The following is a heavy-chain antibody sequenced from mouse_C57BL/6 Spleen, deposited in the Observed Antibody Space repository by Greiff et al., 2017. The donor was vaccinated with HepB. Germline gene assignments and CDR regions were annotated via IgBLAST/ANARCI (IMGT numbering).Heavy chain of an antibody. CDR3: TRRLPMMVTRYWYFDV. Sequence: QVQLQQSGAELVRPGASVTLSCKASGYTFTDYEMHWVKQTPVHGLEWIGAIDPETGGTAYNQKFKGKAILTADKSSSTAYMELRSLTSEDSAVYYCTRRLPMMVTRYWYFDVWGTGTTVTVSS. CDR2: IDPETGGT. D-gene: IGHD2-3*01. V-gene: IGHV1-15*01. J-gene: IGHJ1*03. CDR1: GYTFTDYE.